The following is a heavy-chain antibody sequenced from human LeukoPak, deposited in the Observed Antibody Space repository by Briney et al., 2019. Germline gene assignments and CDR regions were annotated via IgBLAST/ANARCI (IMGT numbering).Heavy chain of an antibody. CDR3: ARDAGAAAGTYYFDY. V-gene: IGHV4-39*07. CDR1: GGSISSNSYY. J-gene: IGHJ4*02. Sequence: PSETLSLTCTVSGGSISSNSYYWGWIRQPPGKGLEWIGSIYYSGSTYYNPSLKSRVTISVDTSKNQFSLKLSPVTAADTAVYYCARDAGAAAGTYYFDYWGQGTLVTVSS. D-gene: IGHD6-13*01. CDR2: IYYSGST.